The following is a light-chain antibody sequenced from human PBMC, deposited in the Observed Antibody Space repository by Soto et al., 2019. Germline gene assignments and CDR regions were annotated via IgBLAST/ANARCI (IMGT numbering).Light chain of an antibody. J-gene: IGKJ4*01. CDR2: DAS. CDR1: QSLDTRH. Sequence: PGERATLSCRTSQSLDTRHLAWYQQKPGQAPRLVIYDASNRAAGIPDRFSGSGSGTDFTLSVSRLEPEDSAVYYCQQYYRSPPLTFGGGTRVEIK. V-gene: IGKV3-20*01. CDR3: QQYYRSPPLT.